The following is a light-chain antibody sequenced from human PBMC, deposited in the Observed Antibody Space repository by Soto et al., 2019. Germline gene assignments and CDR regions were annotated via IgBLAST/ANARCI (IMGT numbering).Light chain of an antibody. CDR1: QSVSSD. J-gene: IGKJ1*01. CDR3: QQYKNGWT. Sequence: IWMTQSPATRSMSPVETAILSFRASQSVSSDLAWFQQKPGQAPRLLIYGASTRVTGIPARFSGSGSGTEFTLTISSLQSEDFAVYYCQQYKNGWTFGQGTKVDIK. V-gene: IGKV3-15*01. CDR2: GAS.